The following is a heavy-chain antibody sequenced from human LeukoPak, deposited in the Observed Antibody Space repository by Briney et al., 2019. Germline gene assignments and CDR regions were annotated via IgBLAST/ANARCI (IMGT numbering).Heavy chain of an antibody. D-gene: IGHD1-26*01. CDR3: ARANSGHNSLDY. Sequence: SQTLSLTCAISGDSVSSNSATWTWIRQSPSRGLEWLGRTYYRSKWYNDYAVSVKSRITFNPDTSKNQFSLQLNSVTPEDTAVYFCARANSGHNSLDYWGQGTLVAVSS. J-gene: IGHJ4*02. CDR1: GDSVSSNSAT. CDR2: TYYRSKWYN. V-gene: IGHV6-1*01.